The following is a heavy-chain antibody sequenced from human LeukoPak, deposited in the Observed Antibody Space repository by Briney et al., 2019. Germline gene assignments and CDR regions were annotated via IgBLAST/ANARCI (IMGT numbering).Heavy chain of an antibody. CDR2: IYCSGST. CDR3: ARTNPDWYFDL. V-gene: IGHV4-31*03. CDR1: GGSISSPDYY. J-gene: IGHJ2*01. D-gene: IGHD1-14*01. Sequence: SQTLSLTCTVSGGSISSPDYYWSWIRQPPGKGLEWIGFIYCSGSTSYHPSLKSRLTTPVDTSRNQFSLKLSSVTAADTAVYFCARTNPDWYFDLWGRGTLVTVSS.